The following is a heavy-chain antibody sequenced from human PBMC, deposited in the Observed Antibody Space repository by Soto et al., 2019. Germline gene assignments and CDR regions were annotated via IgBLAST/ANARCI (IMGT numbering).Heavy chain of an antibody. Sequence: QVQLVESGGGVVQPGTSLRLSCAASGFTFSGHAMHWVRQAPGKGLDWVAAISNDGNYRVYAASVKGRFTMSRDNSKYTVNQQMDSLRGDDTAVYMCRRAVAAGGARRIIDSWVQGTQVTFSS. CDR3: RRAVAAGGARRIIDS. D-gene: IGHD1-26*01. J-gene: IGHJ4*02. V-gene: IGHV3-30-3*01. CDR2: ISNDGNYR. CDR1: GFTFSGHA.